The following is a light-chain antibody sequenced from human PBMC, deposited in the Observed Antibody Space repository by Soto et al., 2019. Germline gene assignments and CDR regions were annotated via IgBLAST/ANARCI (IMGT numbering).Light chain of an antibody. CDR2: GNS. V-gene: IGLV1-40*01. CDR3: QSYDSSLSGYYV. J-gene: IGLJ1*01. CDR1: SSNIGAGYV. Sequence: QPVLTQPPSVSGAPGQRVTISCTGSSSNIGAGYVVHWYQQLPGTAPKLLIYGNSNRPSGVPDRFSGSKSGTSASLAITGLQAEDEADYYCQSYDSSLSGYYVFGTGTKVTVL.